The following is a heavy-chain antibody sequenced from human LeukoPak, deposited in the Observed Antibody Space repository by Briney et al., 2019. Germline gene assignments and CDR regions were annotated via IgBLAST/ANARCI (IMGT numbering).Heavy chain of an antibody. D-gene: IGHD2-21*02. CDR2: IYYSGST. CDR3: ASGAWGSGAFDI. V-gene: IGHV4-59*08. J-gene: IGHJ3*02. Sequence: SETLSLTCTVSGGSISSYYWSWIRQPPGKGLEWTGYIYYSGSTNYNPSLKSRVTISVDTSKNQFSLKLSSVTAADTAVYYCASGAWGSGAFDIWGQGTMVTVSS. CDR1: GGSISSYY.